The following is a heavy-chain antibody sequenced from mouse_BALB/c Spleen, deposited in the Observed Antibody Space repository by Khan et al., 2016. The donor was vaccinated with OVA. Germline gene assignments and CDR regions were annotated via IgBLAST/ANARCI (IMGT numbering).Heavy chain of an antibody. V-gene: IGHV9-3-1*01. Sequence: QIQLVQSGPELKKPGETVKISCKASGYTFTNYGMNWVKQAPGKGLKWMGWINTYTGEPTYAHDFKGRFGFSSDTSSSTAYLQINNLKNEDTATDFCARPPYFSYIMVYWGQGTSVTVSS. D-gene: IGHD2-10*01. CDR1: GYTFTNYG. CDR3: ARPPYFSYIMVY. J-gene: IGHJ4*01. CDR2: INTYTGEP.